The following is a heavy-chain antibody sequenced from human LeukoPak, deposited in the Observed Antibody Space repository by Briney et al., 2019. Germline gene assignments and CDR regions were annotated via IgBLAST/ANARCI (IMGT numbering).Heavy chain of an antibody. CDR3: ARGDYYDSSGYYAYFGY. V-gene: IGHV4-34*01. CDR2: INHSGST. J-gene: IGHJ4*02. Sequence: SETLSLTCAVYGGSFSGYYWSWIRQPPGKGLEWIGEINHSGSTNYNPSLKSRVTISVDTSKNQFSLKLSSVTAADTAVYYCARGDYYDSSGYYAYFGYWGQGTLVTVSS. CDR1: GGSFSGYY. D-gene: IGHD3-22*01.